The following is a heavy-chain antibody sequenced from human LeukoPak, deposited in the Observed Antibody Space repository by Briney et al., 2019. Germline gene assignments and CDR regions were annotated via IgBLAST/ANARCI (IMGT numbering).Heavy chain of an antibody. CDR1: GFTFSRFT. CDR2: ITSSSSYI. CDR3: LKTVDF. Sequence: GGSLRLSCAASGFTFSRFTMNWVRQAPGKGLEWVSSITSSSSYIYYADSVKGRFSISRDNAKNSLYLQMNSLRVEDTAVYYCLKTVDFWGQGILVTVSP. J-gene: IGHJ4*02. V-gene: IGHV3-21*01.